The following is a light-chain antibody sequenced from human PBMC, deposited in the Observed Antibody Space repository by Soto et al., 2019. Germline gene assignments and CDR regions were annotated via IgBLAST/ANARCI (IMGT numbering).Light chain of an antibody. CDR2: GAS. Sequence: EIVLTQSPGTLSLSPGERATLSCRASQIVSSSYLAWYQQKPGQAPRLLINGASSRATGIPDRFSGSGSGTGFTLAISRLEPEDFAVYYCQQYGSSPLTFGGGTQVEIK. CDR3: QQYGSSPLT. J-gene: IGKJ4*01. CDR1: QIVSSSY. V-gene: IGKV3-20*01.